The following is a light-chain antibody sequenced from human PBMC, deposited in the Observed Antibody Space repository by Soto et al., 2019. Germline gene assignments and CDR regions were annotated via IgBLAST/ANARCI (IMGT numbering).Light chain of an antibody. CDR3: QQYSSYEIFA. J-gene: IGKJ3*01. CDR1: QSVSAW. V-gene: IGKV1-5*03. CDR2: KTS. Sequence: DIQVTQSPSTLSAYVGDRVTLTCRASQSVSAWLAWFQQKPGKAPKLLIYKTSNLESGVPSRFSGSGSGTEFTLTISSLQPDDFATYYCQQYSSYEIFAFGPGTKVDIK.